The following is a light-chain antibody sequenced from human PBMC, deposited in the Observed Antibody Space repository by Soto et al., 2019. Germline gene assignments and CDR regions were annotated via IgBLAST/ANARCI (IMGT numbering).Light chain of an antibody. CDR2: AAS. Sequence: ESEMTQSPSTLSASVGDRVTITCRASQGVSSDLAWYQQKPGQGPKLLIYAASTMPSGVPSRFSGSGSGTEFTLTISSLQSEDVAAYYCQQYNNAPLTFGPGTKVEIK. J-gene: IGKJ4*01. CDR3: QQYNNAPLT. V-gene: IGKV1-27*01. CDR1: QGVSSD.